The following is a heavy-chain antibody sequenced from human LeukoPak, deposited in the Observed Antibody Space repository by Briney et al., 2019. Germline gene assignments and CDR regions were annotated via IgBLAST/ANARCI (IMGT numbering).Heavy chain of an antibody. J-gene: IGHJ5*02. CDR2: ISAYNGNT. Sequence: GASVKVSCKASGYTSTSYGISWVRQAPGQGLEWMGWISAYNGNTNYAQKLQGRVTMTTDTSTSTAYMELRSLRSDDTAVYYCARRATYYYGSSNWFDPWGQGTLVTVSS. CDR3: ARRATYYYGSSNWFDP. CDR1: GYTSTSYG. D-gene: IGHD3-10*01. V-gene: IGHV1-18*01.